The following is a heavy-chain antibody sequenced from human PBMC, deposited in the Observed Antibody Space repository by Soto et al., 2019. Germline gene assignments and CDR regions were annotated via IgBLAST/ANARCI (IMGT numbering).Heavy chain of an antibody. CDR1: GGTFSSYA. V-gene: IGHV1-18*01. D-gene: IGHD2-21*02. Sequence: GASVKVSCKASGGTFSSYAISWVRQAPGQGLEWMGGISAYNGNTNYAQKLQGRVTMTTDTSTSTAYMELRSLRSDDTAVYYCARVDCGGDCYSAYHFDYWGQGTLVTVSS. CDR3: ARVDCGGDCYSAYHFDY. J-gene: IGHJ4*02. CDR2: ISAYNGNT.